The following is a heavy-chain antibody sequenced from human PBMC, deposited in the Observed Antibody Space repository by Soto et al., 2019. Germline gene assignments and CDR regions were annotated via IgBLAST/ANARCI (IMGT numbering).Heavy chain of an antibody. CDR2: IYSSGST. CDR1: RGSLSNYY. Sequence: PSETLSLTCTVSRGSLSNYYWNWIRQSPGKGLEWIGYIYSSGSTHYNPSLQNRVTISIDTSKNQVSLKVNSVTAADTAVYYCARRYSSSFDYWGQGTLVTVS. D-gene: IGHD6-13*01. V-gene: IGHV4-59*01. CDR3: ARRYSSSFDY. J-gene: IGHJ4*02.